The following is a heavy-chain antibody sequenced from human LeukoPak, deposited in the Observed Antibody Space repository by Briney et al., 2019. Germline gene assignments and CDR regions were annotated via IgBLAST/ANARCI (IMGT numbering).Heavy chain of an antibody. CDR3: ARVKSRAFDI. V-gene: IGHV4-4*02. CDR1: GGSISSSNW. CDR2: IFHGGST. Sequence: PSGTLSLTCAVSGGSISSSNWWSWVRQPPGKGLEWIGEIFHGGSTNYNPSLMSRVTVSVDKSKNQFSLKLTSVTAADTAVYYCARVKSRAFDIWGQGTMVTVSS. J-gene: IGHJ3*02. D-gene: IGHD2-2*01.